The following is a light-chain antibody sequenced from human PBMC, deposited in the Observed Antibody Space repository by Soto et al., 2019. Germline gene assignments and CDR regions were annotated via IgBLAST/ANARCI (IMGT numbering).Light chain of an antibody. Sequence: EVVMTQSPATLSVSRGDGAALSCRASQGVGSNLAWYQQKPGQAPRLLVYGASTRATGVPARFSGSGSGTEFTLTISSLGSEDFEVYYCQQYNKWPLTLGQGTKVEIK. CDR1: QGVGSN. J-gene: IGKJ1*01. CDR2: GAS. V-gene: IGKV3-15*01. CDR3: QQYNKWPLT.